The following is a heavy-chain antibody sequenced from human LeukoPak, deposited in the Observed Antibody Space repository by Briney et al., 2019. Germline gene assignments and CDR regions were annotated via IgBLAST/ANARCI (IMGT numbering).Heavy chain of an antibody. CDR1: GFTFSSYS. CDR3: ADTHTYYDFWSGYFHY. Sequence: GGSLRLSCAASGFTFSSYSMNWVRQAPGKGLEWVSAISGSGGSTYYADSVKGRFTISRDNSKNTLYLQMNSLRAEDTAVYYCADTHTYYDFWSGYFHYWGQGTLVTVSS. V-gene: IGHV3-23*01. CDR2: ISGSGGST. D-gene: IGHD3-3*01. J-gene: IGHJ4*02.